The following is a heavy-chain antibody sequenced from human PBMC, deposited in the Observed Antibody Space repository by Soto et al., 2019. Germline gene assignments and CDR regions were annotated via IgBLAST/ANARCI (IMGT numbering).Heavy chain of an antibody. Sequence: TLYARSIVSGLSMSRHYSCWSRHRPGKTLEWIVYIYYSGSTNYNPSLKSRVTISVDTSKNQFSLKLSSVTAADTAVYYCARGTGTTIIYYYGMDVWGQGPTVTVS. J-gene: IGHJ6*02. CDR2: IYYSGST. CDR1: GLSMSRHY. CDR3: ARGTGTTIIYYYGMDV. D-gene: IGHD1-7*01. V-gene: IGHV4-59*11.